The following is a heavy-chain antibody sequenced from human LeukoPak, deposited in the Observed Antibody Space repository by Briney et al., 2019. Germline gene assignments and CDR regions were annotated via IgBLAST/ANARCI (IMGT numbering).Heavy chain of an antibody. CDR3: AKSNGYGLIDI. V-gene: IGHV4-34*01. CDR2: INHSGST. J-gene: IGHJ3*02. D-gene: IGHD3-22*01. Sequence: SETLSLTCAVYGGSFSGYYWSWLRQPPGKGLEWIGEINHSGSTNYNPSLKSRVTISVDTYKNQFSLKLNSVPAADTAVYYCAKSNGYGLIDIWGQGTMVTVSS. CDR1: GGSFSGYY.